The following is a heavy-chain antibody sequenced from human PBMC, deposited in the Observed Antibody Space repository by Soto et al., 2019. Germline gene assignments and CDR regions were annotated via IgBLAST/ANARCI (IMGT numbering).Heavy chain of an antibody. Sequence: QITLKESGPTLVKPTQTLTLTCTYSGLSLSSSGVGVGWIRQPPGKALEWLAVIFWDNSDYYSSSLRSRLTITKDASKNEVVLTVTSVDPVDTATYYCALRRGAVGFDSWGQGTLVAVAS. D-gene: IGHD1-26*01. CDR1: GLSLSSSGVG. V-gene: IGHV2-5*02. CDR2: IFWDNSD. J-gene: IGHJ5*01. CDR3: ALRRGAVGFDS.